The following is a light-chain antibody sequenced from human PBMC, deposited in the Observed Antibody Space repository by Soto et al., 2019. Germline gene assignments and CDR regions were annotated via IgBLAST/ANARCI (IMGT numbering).Light chain of an antibody. J-gene: IGKJ5*01. CDR2: GPS. V-gene: IGKV3-15*01. CDR1: QTINSR. Sequence: EIVMTQSPATLSVSPGERATLSCRASQTINSRLVWYQQKPGQAPRLLIYGPSTRATGIPARFSGSGSGTEFTLTINGLDSEDSAIYYCQQYHDWPLTFGQGTRLEIK. CDR3: QQYHDWPLT.